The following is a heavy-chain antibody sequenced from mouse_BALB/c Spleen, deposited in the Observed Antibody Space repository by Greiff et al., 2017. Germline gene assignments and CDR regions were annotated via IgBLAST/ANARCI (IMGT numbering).Heavy chain of an antibody. Sequence: EVKVEESGPGLVKPSQSLSLTCTVTGYSITSDYAWNWIRQFPGNKLEWMGYISYSGSTSYNPSLKSRISITRDTSKNQFFLQLNSVTTEDTATYYCARGDYDYEGWFAYWGQGTLVTVSA. J-gene: IGHJ3*01. CDR3: ARGDYDYEGWFAY. D-gene: IGHD2-4*01. V-gene: IGHV3-2*02. CDR1: GYSITSDYA. CDR2: ISYSGST.